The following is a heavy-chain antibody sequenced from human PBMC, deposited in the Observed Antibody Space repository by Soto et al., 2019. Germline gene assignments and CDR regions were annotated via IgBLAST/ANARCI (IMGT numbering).Heavy chain of an antibody. V-gene: IGHV4-39*01. CDR3: AADSSYYYDSSSYYSNWFDP. CDR2: IFYSGST. CDR1: GGSISGSSDY. D-gene: IGHD3-22*01. J-gene: IGHJ5*02. Sequence: PSETLSLTCTVSGGSISGSSDYWGWIRQPPGKGLEWIGSIFYSGSTYYNPSLKSRVTLSVDKSKNKFSLKLTSVTAADTSVYYCAADSSYYYDSSSYYSNWFDPWGKGMRVTVSS.